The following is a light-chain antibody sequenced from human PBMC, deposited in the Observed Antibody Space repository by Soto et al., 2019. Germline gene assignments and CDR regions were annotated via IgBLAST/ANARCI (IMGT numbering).Light chain of an antibody. V-gene: IGKV1-9*01. CDR3: QQLTSYPIT. CDR1: QGISSY. Sequence: DIQLSQSPSFLSASVGDRVTIACRASQGISSYLAWYQQKPGKAPKLLIYAASTLQSGVPSRFSGSGSGTEFTLTTSSLQPEDFATYYCQQLTSYPITFGQGTRLEIK. CDR2: AAS. J-gene: IGKJ5*01.